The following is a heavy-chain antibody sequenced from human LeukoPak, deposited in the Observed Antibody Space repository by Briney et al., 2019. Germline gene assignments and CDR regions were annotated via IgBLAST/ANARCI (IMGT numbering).Heavy chain of an antibody. J-gene: IGHJ5*02. CDR1: GGSFSSYD. CDR3: ARDNSMDERGWWFDP. Sequence: ASVKVSCKASGGSFSSYDISWVRQAPGQGLEWMGVINPRGTSTIYAEKFQGRIILTRDMSSTTDYMELSSLKSDDTAVYYCARDNSMDERGWWFDPWGQGTLVTVSS. D-gene: IGHD4-23*01. V-gene: IGHV1-46*01. CDR2: INPRGTST.